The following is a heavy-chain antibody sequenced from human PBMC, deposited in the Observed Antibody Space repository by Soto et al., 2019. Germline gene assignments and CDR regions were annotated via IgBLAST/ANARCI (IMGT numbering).Heavy chain of an antibody. J-gene: IGHJ4*02. V-gene: IGHV2-70*01. Sequence: VSGPTLVNPTQTLTLTCTFSGFSLTTSRMCVTWIRQPPGKALEWLALIDWRNSKYYTTSLKTRLTLSKDTSKNQVVLTLTNVDPVDTGTYYCARVIKGGTFDWLQIDCWGQGTLVTVSS. D-gene: IGHD3-9*01. CDR1: GFSLTTSRMC. CDR2: IDWRNSK. CDR3: ARVIKGGTFDWLQIDC.